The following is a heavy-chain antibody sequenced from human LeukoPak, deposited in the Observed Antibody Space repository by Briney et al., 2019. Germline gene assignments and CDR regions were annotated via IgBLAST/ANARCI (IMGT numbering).Heavy chain of an antibody. V-gene: IGHV4-39*07. CDR2: ISYSGTT. CDR1: GGSISSNSYY. CDR3: AKGTTVTTLTYKWLDP. Sequence: SETLSLTCTVSGGSISSNSYYWGWIRQPPGKGLEWIGSISYSGTTYYNPSLKSRVAISVDTSKNQFSLKLRSVTAADTAVYYCAKGTTVTTLTYKWLDPWGQGTLVIVSS. D-gene: IGHD4-17*01. J-gene: IGHJ5*02.